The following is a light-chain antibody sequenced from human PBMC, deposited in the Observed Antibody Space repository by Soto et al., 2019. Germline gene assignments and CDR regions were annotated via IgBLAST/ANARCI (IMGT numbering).Light chain of an antibody. Sequence: DIVMTQSPDSLAVSLGERATINCKSSQSILYSSNNEIHLGWYQQKPGQPPKLLIYWASTRESGVPARFSGSGSGTDFTLTISSLQAEDVAVYYCQQYYSSPFTVGQGTRLEIK. CDR3: QQYYSSPFT. J-gene: IGKJ5*01. CDR2: WAS. CDR1: QSILYSSNNEIH. V-gene: IGKV4-1*01.